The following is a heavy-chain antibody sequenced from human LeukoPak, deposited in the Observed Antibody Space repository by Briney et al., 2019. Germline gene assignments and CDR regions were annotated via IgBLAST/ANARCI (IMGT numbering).Heavy chain of an antibody. J-gene: IGHJ4*02. D-gene: IGHD7-27*01. CDR3: ARALSTNWGYYDH. Sequence: SETLSLTCTVSGGAISSNNYYWGWVRLPPGKGLEWIATISYSGSTHYNPSLKSQVTISIDTSKNQFSLKLTSVTAADTAVYYCARALSTNWGYYDHWGQGTLVTVSS. V-gene: IGHV4-39*07. CDR2: ISYSGST. CDR1: GGAISSNNYY.